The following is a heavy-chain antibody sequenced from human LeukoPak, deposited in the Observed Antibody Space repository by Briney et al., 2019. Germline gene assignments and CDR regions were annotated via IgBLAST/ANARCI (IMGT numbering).Heavy chain of an antibody. CDR2: IYSGGAT. J-gene: IGHJ4*02. CDR1: EFSVSIYY. CDR3: AIGRFSGPADY. D-gene: IGHD6-19*01. Sequence: GGSLRLSCAVSEFSVSIYYMNWVRQAPGKGLEWVSVIYSGGATYYADSVRGRFTISRDNSKNMVSLQMTSLGAEDTAVYYCAIGRFSGPADYWGQGTLVTVSS. V-gene: IGHV3-53*01.